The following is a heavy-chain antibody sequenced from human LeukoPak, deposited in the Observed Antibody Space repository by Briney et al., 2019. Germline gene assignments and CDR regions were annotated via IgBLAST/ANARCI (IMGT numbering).Heavy chain of an antibody. D-gene: IGHD2-2*02. CDR2: IIPIFGTA. J-gene: IGHJ1*01. CDR3: AKDPGVQCPSCYSEYFQH. V-gene: IGHV1-69*05. CDR1: GGTSSSYA. Sequence: SVKVSCKASGGTSSSYAISWVRQAPGQGLEWRGGIIPIFGTANYAQKFQDRVTITTDESTSTAYMELSSLRSEDTAVYYCAKDPGVQCPSCYSEYFQHWGQGTLVTVSS.